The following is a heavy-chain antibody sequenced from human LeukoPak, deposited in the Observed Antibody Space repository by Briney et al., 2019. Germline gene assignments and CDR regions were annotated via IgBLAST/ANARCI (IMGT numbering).Heavy chain of an antibody. CDR2: INTNGANT. V-gene: IGHV3-64*04. Sequence: GGSLRLSCSASGFTFKSYAMHWVRQAPGKGLEYVSSINTNGANTYYAGSVKGRFTISRDNSKNTLYLQMNSLRAEDTAVYYCARGSSGYDRDAFDIWGQGTMVTVSS. J-gene: IGHJ3*02. CDR1: GFTFKSYA. D-gene: IGHD5-12*01. CDR3: ARGSSGYDRDAFDI.